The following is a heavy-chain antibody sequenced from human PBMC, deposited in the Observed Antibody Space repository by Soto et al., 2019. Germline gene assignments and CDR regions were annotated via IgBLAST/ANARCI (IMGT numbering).Heavy chain of an antibody. V-gene: IGHV4-59*08. CDR3: GRLAHVWGSYRYTPFAY. Sequence: PSETLSLTCTVSGGSISSYYWSWIRQPPGKGLEWIGYIYYSGSTNYNPSLKSRVTISVDTSKNQFSLKLSSVTAADTAVYYCGRLAHVWGSYRYTPFAYWGQGTLVTVSS. CDR1: GGSISSYY. CDR2: IYYSGST. D-gene: IGHD3-16*02. J-gene: IGHJ4*02.